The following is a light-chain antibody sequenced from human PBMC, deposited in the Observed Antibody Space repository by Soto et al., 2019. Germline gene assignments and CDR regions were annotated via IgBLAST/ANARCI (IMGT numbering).Light chain of an antibody. CDR2: DAS. CDR1: QDISNF. J-gene: IGKJ2*01. V-gene: IGKV1-33*01. CDR3: QQYHSLPPT. Sequence: DIQMTQSPSSLSASVGDRVTITCQAIQDISNFLSWYQHKPGKAPKLLIYDASDLETGVPSRFSGSGSGTHFALTISSLQPEDFAIYFCQQYHSLPPTFGRGTKLEIK.